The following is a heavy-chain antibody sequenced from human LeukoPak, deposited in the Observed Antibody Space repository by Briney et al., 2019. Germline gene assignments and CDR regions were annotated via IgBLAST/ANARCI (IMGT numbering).Heavy chain of an antibody. CDR3: ARDVGNYYDSSGYTFEH. CDR2: INVYNGNT. V-gene: IGHV1-18*01. Sequence: GASVKVSCKASGYIFNSYGIGWVRQAPGQGLEWMGWINVYNGNTNYAQKFQGRVTMTTDTSTSTAYMEMRSLRSDDTAVYYCARDVGNYYDSSGYTFEHWGQGTLLTVSS. J-gene: IGHJ4*02. CDR1: GYIFNSYG. D-gene: IGHD3-22*01.